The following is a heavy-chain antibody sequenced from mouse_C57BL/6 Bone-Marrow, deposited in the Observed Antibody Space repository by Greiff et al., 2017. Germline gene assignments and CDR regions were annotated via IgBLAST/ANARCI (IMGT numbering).Heavy chain of an antibody. CDR3: ARTVDYGNYEFAY. V-gene: IGHV1-82*01. CDR1: GYAFSSSW. D-gene: IGHD2-1*01. J-gene: IGHJ3*01. CDR2: IYPGDGDT. Sequence: QVQLKASGPELVKPGASVKISCKASGYAFSSSWMNWVKQRPGKGLEWIGRIYPGDGDTNYNGKFKGKATLTADKSSSTAYMQLSSLTSEDSAVYFCARTVDYGNYEFAYWGQGTLVTVSA.